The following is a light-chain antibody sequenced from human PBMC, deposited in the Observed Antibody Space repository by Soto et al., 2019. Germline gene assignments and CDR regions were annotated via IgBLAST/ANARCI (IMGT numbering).Light chain of an antibody. CDR3: QQYNYWPT. Sequence: EIVMTPSPAPLSASQGEIATLSCRARPSISSNLAWYQQKPGQAPSLLIHDASTRATGIPARVSGSGSGTEFTLTISSLQSEDFAVYYCQQYNYWPTFGQGTKVEIK. J-gene: IGKJ1*01. V-gene: IGKV3-15*01. CDR2: DAS. CDR1: PSISSN.